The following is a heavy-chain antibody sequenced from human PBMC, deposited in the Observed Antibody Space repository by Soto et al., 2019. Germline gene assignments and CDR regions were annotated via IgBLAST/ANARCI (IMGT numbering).Heavy chain of an antibody. J-gene: IGHJ6*03. D-gene: IGHD3-3*02. CDR3: AKGSVSRCRCAYMDV. CDR2: ISYDGSNK. V-gene: IGHV3-30*18. CDR1: GFTFSSYD. Sequence: QVQLVESGGGVVQPGRSLRLSCAASGFTFSSYDMHWVRQAPGKGLEWVAVISYDGSNKYYADSVKGRFTISRDNSKNTLYLQMNSLRAEDTAVYYCAKGSVSRCRCAYMDVWGKGTTVTVSS.